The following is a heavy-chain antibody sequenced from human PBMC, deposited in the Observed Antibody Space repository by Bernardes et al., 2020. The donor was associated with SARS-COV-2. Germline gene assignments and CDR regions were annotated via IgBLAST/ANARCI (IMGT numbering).Heavy chain of an antibody. Sequence: GGSLRLSCAASGFTFSSYGMHWVRQAPGKGLEWVAFIRYDGSNKYYADSVKGRFTISRDNSKNTLYLQMNSLRAEDTAVYYCAKQIGRYGDYYYFDYWGQGTLVTVSS. CDR2: IRYDGSNK. CDR3: AKQIGRYGDYYYFDY. V-gene: IGHV3-30*02. CDR1: GFTFSSYG. J-gene: IGHJ4*02. D-gene: IGHD4-17*01.